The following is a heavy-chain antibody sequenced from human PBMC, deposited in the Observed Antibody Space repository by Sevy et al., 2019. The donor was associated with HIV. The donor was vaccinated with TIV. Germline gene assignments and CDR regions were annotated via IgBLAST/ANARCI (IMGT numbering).Heavy chain of an antibody. J-gene: IGHJ4*02. CDR1: GDSVSSDSAA. CDR2: AYYRSKWYN. CDR3: VRDGGLGISTFDY. V-gene: IGHV6-1*01. Sequence: KQSQTLSLTCAISGDSVSSDSAAWNWIRQSPSRGLEWLGRAYYRSKWYNDYAVSVKSRITVNPDTSKNQFSLQLNSVTPEDTAVYYCVRDGGLGISTFDYWGQGTLVTVSS. D-gene: IGHD1-26*01.